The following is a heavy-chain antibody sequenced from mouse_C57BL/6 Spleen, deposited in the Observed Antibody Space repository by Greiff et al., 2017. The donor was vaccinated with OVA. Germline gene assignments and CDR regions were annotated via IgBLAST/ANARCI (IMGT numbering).Heavy chain of an antibody. D-gene: IGHD1-1*01. CDR2: IYPGDGDT. V-gene: IGHV1-82*01. CDR3: ARFITTKGAMDY. Sequence: QVQLQQSGPELVKPGASVKISCKASGYAFSSSWMNWVKQRPGKGLEWIGRIYPGDGDTNYNGKFKDKATLTADKSSSTAYMQLSSLTSEDSAVYFCARFITTKGAMDYWGQGTSVTVSS. CDR1: GYAFSSSW. J-gene: IGHJ4*01.